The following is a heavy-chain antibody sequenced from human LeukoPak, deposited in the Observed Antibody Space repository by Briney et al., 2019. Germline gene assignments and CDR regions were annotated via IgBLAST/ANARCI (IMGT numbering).Heavy chain of an antibody. D-gene: IGHD2-8*01. J-gene: IGHJ6*02. CDR3: ASVYLYGTDV. CDR1: GYSLTTYY. Sequence: ASVKVSCKASGYSLTTYYMHWVRQAPGQGLEWMAIINPSGGSTNYAQKFQGRVTMTRDTPTNTVYMELSNLRTEDTAVYYCASVYLYGTDVWGQGTTVTVSS. V-gene: IGHV1-46*01. CDR2: INPSGGST.